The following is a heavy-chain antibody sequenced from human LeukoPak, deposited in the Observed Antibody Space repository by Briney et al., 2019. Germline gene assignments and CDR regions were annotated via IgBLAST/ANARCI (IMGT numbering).Heavy chain of an antibody. CDR2: ISGSGGST. D-gene: IGHD6-19*01. J-gene: IGHJ3*02. V-gene: IGHV3-23*01. CDR3: AKEGYSSGWYGEDAFDI. Sequence: GGSLRLSCAASGFTFSSYAMSWVRQAPGKGLEWVSAISGSGGSTYYPDSVKGRFTISRDNSKNTLYLQMNSLRAEDTAVYYCAKEGYSSGWYGEDAFDIWGQGTMVTVSS. CDR1: GFTFSSYA.